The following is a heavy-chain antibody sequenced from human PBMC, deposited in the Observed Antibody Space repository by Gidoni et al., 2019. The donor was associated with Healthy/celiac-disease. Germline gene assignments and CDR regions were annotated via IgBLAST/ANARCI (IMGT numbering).Heavy chain of an antibody. CDR1: GFTFGDYA. V-gene: IGHV3-49*05. CDR3: TTVETDAFDI. CDR2: IRSKAYGGTK. J-gene: IGHJ3*02. Sequence: EVQLVESGGGLVKPGRSLRLSCTASGFTFGDYAMSWFRQAPGKGLEWVGFIRSKAYGGTKEDAASVKGRFTISRDDSKSIAYLQMNSLKTEDTAVYYCTTVETDAFDIWGQGTMVTVSS.